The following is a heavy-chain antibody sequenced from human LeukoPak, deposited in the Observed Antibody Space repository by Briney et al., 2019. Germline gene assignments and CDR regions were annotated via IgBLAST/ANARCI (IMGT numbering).Heavy chain of an antibody. CDR2: IYYSGST. CDR3: ARGTRDGYSIHFDY. J-gene: IGHJ4*02. V-gene: IGHV4-59*01. CDR1: GDSISSYY. Sequence: PSETLSLTCTVSGDSISSYYWSWIRQPPGKGLEWIGYIYYSGSTNYNPSLKSRVTISVDTSKSQFSLKLNSVTAADTAVYYCARGTRDGYSIHFDYWGQGTLVTVSS. D-gene: IGHD5-24*01.